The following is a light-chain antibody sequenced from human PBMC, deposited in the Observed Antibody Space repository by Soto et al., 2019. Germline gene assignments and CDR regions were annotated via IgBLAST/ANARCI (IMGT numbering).Light chain of an antibody. CDR3: QQRDHWPLYT. CDR2: DAF. J-gene: IGKJ2*01. Sequence: EIVLTQSPATLSLSPGERATLSCRASQSVSNYLAWYQQKPGQAPRLLIYDAFNRATSIPPRFSGSGSATDFTLPISSLEPEDFAVYYCQQRDHWPLYTFGQRTKLEIK. CDR1: QSVSNY. V-gene: IGKV3-11*01.